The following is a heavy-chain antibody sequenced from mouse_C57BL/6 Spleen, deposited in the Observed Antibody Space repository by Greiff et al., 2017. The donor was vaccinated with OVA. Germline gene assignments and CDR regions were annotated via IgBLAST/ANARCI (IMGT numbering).Heavy chain of an antibody. D-gene: IGHD3-2*02. V-gene: IGHV1-5*01. J-gene: IGHJ3*01. Sequence: EVQLQQSGTVLARPGASVKMSCKTSGYTFTSYWMHWVKQRPGQGLEWIGAIYPGNSDTSYNQKFKGKAKLTAVTSASTTYMELSSLTNEDSAVYYCTHGSSGPFAYWGQGTLVTVSA. CDR2: IYPGNSDT. CDR3: THGSSGPFAY. CDR1: GYTFTSYW.